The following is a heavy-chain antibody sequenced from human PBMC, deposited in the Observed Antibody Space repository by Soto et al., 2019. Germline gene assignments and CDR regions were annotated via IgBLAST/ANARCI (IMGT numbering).Heavy chain of an antibody. CDR2: IIPIFGTA. CDR3: ARRGNYSSGWYGSFAY. D-gene: IGHD6-19*01. J-gene: IGHJ4*02. CDR1: GGTFSSYA. Sequence: QVHLVQSGAEVKKPGSSVKVSCKASGGTFSSYAISWVRQAPGQGLEWMGGIIPIFGTANYAQKFQGRVTITADESTSTAYMELSSLRSEDTAVYYCARRGNYSSGWYGSFAYWGQGTLVTVSS. V-gene: IGHV1-69*01.